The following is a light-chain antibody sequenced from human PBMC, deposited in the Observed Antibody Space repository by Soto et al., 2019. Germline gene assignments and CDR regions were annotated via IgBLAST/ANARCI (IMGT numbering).Light chain of an antibody. CDR3: QQYNNWPWT. J-gene: IGKJ1*01. CDR2: GAS. CDR1: QSVSSN. V-gene: IGKV3-15*01. Sequence: VMTQSPATLSVSPGERATLSCWASQSVSSNLAWYQRKPGQAPRLLIYGASTRATGIPVRFSGSGSGTEFTLTISSLQSEDFAVYYCQQYNNWPWTFGQGTKV.